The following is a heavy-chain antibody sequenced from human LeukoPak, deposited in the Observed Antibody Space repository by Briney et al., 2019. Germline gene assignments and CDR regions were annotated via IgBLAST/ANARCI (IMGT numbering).Heavy chain of an antibody. D-gene: IGHD2-15*01. CDR3: ARDSGEYGFGGFWYFDV. CDR2: IKQDGSQI. Sequence: PGGSLRLSCAGSGFMFSSYWIYWVRQAPGKGLESVANIKQDGSQIHYVDSVKGRFTVSRDNAQNSVYLQMNSLRVEDTAVYYCARDSGEYGFGGFWYFDVWGRGTLVTVSS. V-gene: IGHV3-7*05. CDR1: GFMFSSYW. J-gene: IGHJ2*01.